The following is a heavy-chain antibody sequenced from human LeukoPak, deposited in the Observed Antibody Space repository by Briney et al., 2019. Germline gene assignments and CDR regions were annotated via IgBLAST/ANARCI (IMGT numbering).Heavy chain of an antibody. J-gene: IGHJ6*02. V-gene: IGHV3-23*01. D-gene: IGHD2-2*02. CDR1: GFTFSSYA. Sequence: GGSLRLSCAASGFTFSSYAMSWVRQAPGKGLEWVSAISGSGGSTYYADSVKGRFTISRDNSKNTLYLQMNSLRAEDTAVYYCAKLAPEEVPAAIYDYGMDVWGQGTTATVSS. CDR2: ISGSGGST. CDR3: AKLAPEEVPAAIYDYGMDV.